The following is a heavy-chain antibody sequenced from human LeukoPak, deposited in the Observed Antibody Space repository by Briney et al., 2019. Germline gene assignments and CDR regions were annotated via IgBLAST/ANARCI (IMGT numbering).Heavy chain of an antibody. V-gene: IGHV1-2*02. CDR3: AVVPATTYYYYGMDV. D-gene: IGHD2-2*01. J-gene: IGHJ6*02. CDR1: GYTFTGYY. Sequence: ASVKVSCKASGYTFTGYYMHWVRQAPGQGLEWMGWINPNSGGTNYAQKFQGRVTMTRDTSISTAYMELSRLRSDDTAVYYCAVVPATTYYYYGMDVWGQGTTVTVSS. CDR2: INPNSGGT.